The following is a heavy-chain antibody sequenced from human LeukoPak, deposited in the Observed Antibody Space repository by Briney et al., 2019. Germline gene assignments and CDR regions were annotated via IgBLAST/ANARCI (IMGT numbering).Heavy chain of an antibody. CDR3: ARGSMRRRYFYYYMDV. Sequence: PSETLSLTCGVSGGSLSDYYWGWIRQSPWGLEWIGEINHGGSANYNPSLKSRVTISVDTSKNQFSLHLSSVTAPDSAVYFCARGSMRRRYFYYYMDVWGNGTTVTVSS. CDR1: GGSLSDYY. J-gene: IGHJ6*03. CDR2: INHGGSA. V-gene: IGHV4-34*01.